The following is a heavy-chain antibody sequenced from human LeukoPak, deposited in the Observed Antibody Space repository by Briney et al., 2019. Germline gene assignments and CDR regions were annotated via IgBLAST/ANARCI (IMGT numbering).Heavy chain of an antibody. V-gene: IGHV4-59*08. CDR3: ARHAGYSSGWFFDY. D-gene: IGHD6-19*01. CDR2: IYYSGST. Sequence: SETLSLTCTVSGGSISSYYWSWIRQPPGKGLEWIGYIYYSGSTNYNPSLKSRVTISVDTSKNQFSLKLSSVTAADTAVYYCARHAGYSSGWFFDYWGQGTLVTVSS. CDR1: GGSISSYY. J-gene: IGHJ4*02.